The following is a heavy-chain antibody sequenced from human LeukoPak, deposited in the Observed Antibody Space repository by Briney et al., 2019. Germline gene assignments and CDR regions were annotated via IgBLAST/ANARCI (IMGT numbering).Heavy chain of an antibody. D-gene: IGHD6-19*01. CDR2: TKPDGSAE. J-gene: IGHJ4*02. CDR3: ARDSEQWLGYYFDY. V-gene: IGHV3-7*01. CDR1: GFTFRNYW. Sequence: GGSLRLSCAASGFTFRNYWMGWVRQAPGKGLEWVANTKPDGSAEYYADSVRGRFTTSRDNANNFLYLQMNSLRAEDTAVYYCARDSEQWLGYYFDYWGQGTLVTVSS.